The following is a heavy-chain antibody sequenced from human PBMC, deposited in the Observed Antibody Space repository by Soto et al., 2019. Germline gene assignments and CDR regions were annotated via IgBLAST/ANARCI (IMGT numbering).Heavy chain of an antibody. Sequence: EVQLLESGGGLVQPGGSLRLYCAASGFTFSSYATSWDRQAPGKGPEWVSAISESAGITYYADSVKGRFTISRDNSNNKLYMYMNSLRAEDKAVYYCAKDRTAYYDSSGYYYGWGYFDYWGQVTLVTVSS. CDR3: AKDRTAYYDSSGYYYGWGYFDY. CDR1: GFTFSSYA. J-gene: IGHJ4*02. CDR2: ISESAGIT. D-gene: IGHD3-22*01. V-gene: IGHV3-23*01.